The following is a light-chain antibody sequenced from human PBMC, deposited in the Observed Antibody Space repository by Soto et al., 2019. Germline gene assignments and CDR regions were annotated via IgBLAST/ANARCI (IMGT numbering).Light chain of an antibody. J-gene: IGKJ4*02. V-gene: IGKV1-39*01. Sequence: DIQMTQSPSSLSASVGDRFTITCRASQSISSYLNWYQQKPGKAPKLLIYAASSLQSGVPSRFSGSGSGTDFTLTISSLQPEDFATYYCQQSYSTPGFGGGTKVEIK. CDR3: QQSYSTPG. CDR2: AAS. CDR1: QSISSY.